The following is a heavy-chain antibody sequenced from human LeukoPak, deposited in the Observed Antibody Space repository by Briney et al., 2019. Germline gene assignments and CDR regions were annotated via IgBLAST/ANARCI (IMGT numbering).Heavy chain of an antibody. Sequence: SETLSLTCTVSGGSISSGGYYWSWIRQAPGKGLEWIGYIYHSGSTYYNPSLKSRVTISVDRSKNQFSLKLSSVTAADTAVYYCARDCEASCYSYYYMDVWGKGTTVTVSS. CDR1: GGSISSGGYY. D-gene: IGHD2-2*02. V-gene: IGHV4-30-2*01. CDR2: IYHSGST. J-gene: IGHJ6*03. CDR3: ARDCEASCYSYYYMDV.